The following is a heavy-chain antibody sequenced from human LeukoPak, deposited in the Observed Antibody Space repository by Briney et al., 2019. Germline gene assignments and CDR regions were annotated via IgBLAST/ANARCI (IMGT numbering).Heavy chain of an antibody. D-gene: IGHD2-15*01. Sequence: GQSLKFSCTGSRHSSNLYWIGWVRQMRVKGLEWMGIIYPGGSDTRCSPSFQGQVTISADKSISTAYLQWSSLQPSDTAVYYCARAWSCSGGSCYAEDWGQGTLVTVSS. CDR3: ARAWSCSGGSCYAED. CDR2: IYPGGSDT. CDR1: RHSSNLYW. J-gene: IGHJ4*02. V-gene: IGHV5-51*01.